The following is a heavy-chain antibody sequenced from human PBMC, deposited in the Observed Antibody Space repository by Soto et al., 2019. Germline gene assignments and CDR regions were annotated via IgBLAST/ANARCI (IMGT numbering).Heavy chain of an antibody. CDR2: MNPNSGNT. D-gene: IGHD6-13*01. CDR1: GYTFTSYD. CDR3: ARGEQYSSSWYNYYYYYMDV. Sequence: GASVKVSCKASGYTFTSYDINWVRQATGQGLEWMGWMNPNSGNTGYAQKFQGRVTMTRNTSISTAYMELSSLRSEDTAVYYCARGEQYSSSWYNYYYYYMDVWSKGSTVTVSS. J-gene: IGHJ6*03. V-gene: IGHV1-8*01.